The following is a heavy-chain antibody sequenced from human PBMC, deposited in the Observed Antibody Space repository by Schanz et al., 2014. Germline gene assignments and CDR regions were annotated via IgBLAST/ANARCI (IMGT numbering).Heavy chain of an antibody. CDR3: AGTYCSSTSCYTGYYYMDV. D-gene: IGHD2-2*02. V-gene: IGHV1-69*02. J-gene: IGHJ6*03. CDR1: GGTFSSYT. CDR2: IIPILGIA. Sequence: QVQLVQSEAEVKKPGSSVKVSCKASGGTFSSYTISWVRQAPGQGLEWMGRIIPILGIANYAQNFQGRVTITADKSTSTAYMEQTSLRSEDTAVYYCAGTYCSSTSCYTGYYYMDVWGKGTTVTVSS.